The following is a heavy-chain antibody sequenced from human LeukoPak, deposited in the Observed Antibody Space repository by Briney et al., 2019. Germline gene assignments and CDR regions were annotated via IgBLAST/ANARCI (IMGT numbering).Heavy chain of an antibody. J-gene: IGHJ4*02. Sequence: GESLKISCKASGYSFTSYWIGWVRQIPGKGLEWMGIIDPSDSDTRYTPSFQGQVTISADKSLSTAYLQWNSLKASDTAMYYCARQTAMGRSGDYWGQGTLVTVSS. D-gene: IGHD5-18*01. CDR3: ARQTAMGRSGDY. CDR1: GYSFTSYW. V-gene: IGHV5-51*01. CDR2: IDPSDSDT.